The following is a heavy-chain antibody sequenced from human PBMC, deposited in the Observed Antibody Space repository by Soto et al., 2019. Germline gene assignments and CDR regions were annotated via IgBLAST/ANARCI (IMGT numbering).Heavy chain of an antibody. CDR2: ISPYNGAT. V-gene: IGHV1-18*01. J-gene: IGHJ4*02. Sequence: QVQLVQSGTEVKKPGASVKVSCKASGYTFTTYGVTWVRQAPGLGLEWMAWISPYNGATEYARKFQGRVTVTTDTITSTAYMELRSLRSDDSAVYYCATTGKEAAGEFDFWGQGTLVTVSS. CDR1: GYTFTTYG. D-gene: IGHD6-13*01. CDR3: ATTGKEAAGEFDF.